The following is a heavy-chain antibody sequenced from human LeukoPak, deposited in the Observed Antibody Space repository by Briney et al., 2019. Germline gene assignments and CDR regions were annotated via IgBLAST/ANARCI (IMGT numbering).Heavy chain of an antibody. CDR3: ARDVGYGSGSYLYYGMDV. V-gene: IGHV1-2*04. CDR1: GYTFTGYY. J-gene: IGHJ6*02. Sequence: ASVKVSCKASGYTFTGYYMHWVRQAPGQGLEWMGWINPNSGGTNYAQKFQGWVTMTRDTSISTAYMELGRLRSDDTAVYYCARDVGYGSGSYLYYGMDVWGQGTTVTVSS. CDR2: INPNSGGT. D-gene: IGHD3-10*01.